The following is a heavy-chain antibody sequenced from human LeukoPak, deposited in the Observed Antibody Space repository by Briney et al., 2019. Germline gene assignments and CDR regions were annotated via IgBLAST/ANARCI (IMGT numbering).Heavy chain of an antibody. Sequence: GGSLRLSCAASGFTFSKYSMDWVRQAPGKGLEWVSSISSSSSYIYYADSVRGRFTISRDNAKNSLYLQMNSLRVEDTAVYYCARDARMALDYWGQGTLVTVSS. CDR2: ISSSSSYI. J-gene: IGHJ4*02. D-gene: IGHD5-24*01. V-gene: IGHV3-21*01. CDR1: GFTFSKYS. CDR3: ARDARMALDY.